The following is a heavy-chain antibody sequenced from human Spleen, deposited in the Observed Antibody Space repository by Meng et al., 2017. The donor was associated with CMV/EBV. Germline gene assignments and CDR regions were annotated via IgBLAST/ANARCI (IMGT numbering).Heavy chain of an antibody. J-gene: IGHJ6*02. V-gene: IGHV4-34*01. CDR3: ARGRVVRHYGMDV. D-gene: IGHD2-2*01. Sequence: SETLSLTCAVYGGSFSAYYWIWIRQPPGEGLEWIGEINHSGSTNYNPSLKSRVTMSVDASKTQFSLKLSPVTAADTAVYYCARGRVVRHYGMDVWGQGTTVTVSS. CDR2: INHSGST. CDR1: GGSFSAYY.